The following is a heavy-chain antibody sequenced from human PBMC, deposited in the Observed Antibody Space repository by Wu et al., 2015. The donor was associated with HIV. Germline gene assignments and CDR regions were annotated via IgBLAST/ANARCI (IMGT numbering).Heavy chain of an antibody. CDR3: ARCGGVVLREVHFYGMDV. J-gene: IGHJ6*02. D-gene: IGHD2-15*01. Sequence: QVQLVQSGAEVKKPGASVKVSCKASGYTFTSYDINWVRQATGQGLEWMGGIITVLGAPMYAQKFQGRVSITTDDSTNTVYMELTSLRFDDTAVYYCARCGGVVLREVHFYGMDVWGRRDHGHRLL. CDR2: IITVLGAP. V-gene: IGHV1-69*01. CDR1: GYTFTSYD.